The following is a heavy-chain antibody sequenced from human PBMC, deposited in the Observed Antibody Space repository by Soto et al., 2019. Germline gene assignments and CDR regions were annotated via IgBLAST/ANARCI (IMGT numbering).Heavy chain of an antibody. J-gene: IGHJ6*03. Sequence: ETLSLTCTVSGDSISSSSSYYWGWIRQPPGKGLEWIANMYYSGSTYYNPSLKSRVTISLEMSKNQVSLKLSSVTAADTAVYYCARIKIVGILTYYMDVWGKGTTVTVSS. CDR2: MYYSGST. CDR1: GDSISSSSSYY. V-gene: IGHV4-39*01. D-gene: IGHD3-3*01. CDR3: ARIKIVGILTYYMDV.